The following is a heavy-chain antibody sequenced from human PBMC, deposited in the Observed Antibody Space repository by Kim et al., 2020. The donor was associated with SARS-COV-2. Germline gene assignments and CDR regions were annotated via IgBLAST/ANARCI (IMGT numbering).Heavy chain of an antibody. J-gene: IGHJ1*01. CDR2: INPGVGNP. V-gene: IGHV1-46*01. CDR1: GYSFITSNN. Sequence: ASVKVSCKASGYSFITSNNMHWVRQAPGQGLEWMGSINPGVGNPEYEQQFQGRVTLTRDTSTSTVYMELSSLRSEDTAVYYCARGIRGFNYYYYVHWGQG. D-gene: IGHD3-22*01. CDR3: ARGIRGFNYYYYVH.